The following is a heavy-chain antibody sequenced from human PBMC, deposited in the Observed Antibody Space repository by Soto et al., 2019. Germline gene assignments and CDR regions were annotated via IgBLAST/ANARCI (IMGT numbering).Heavy chain of an antibody. D-gene: IGHD6-19*01. CDR3: ARDLIAVAGTGRNEDFQH. Sequence: GGSLRLSCAASGFTFSSYAMHWVRQAPGKGLEWVAVISYDGSNKYYADSVKGRFTISRDNSKNTLYLQMNSLRAEDTAVYYCARDLIAVAGTGRNEDFQHWGQGTLVTVSS. CDR2: ISYDGSNK. V-gene: IGHV3-30-3*01. J-gene: IGHJ1*01. CDR1: GFTFSSYA.